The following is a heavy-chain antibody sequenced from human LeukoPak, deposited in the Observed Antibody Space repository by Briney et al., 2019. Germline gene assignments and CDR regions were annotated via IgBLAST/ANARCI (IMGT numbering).Heavy chain of an antibody. CDR3: ARDRMVGYYHYGMDV. J-gene: IGHJ6*02. Sequence: GGSLRLSCAASGFTFSNYWMNWVRQAPGKGLVWVSHINSDGSSTTYADSVKGRFTISRDNARNTLYLQMDSLRAEDTVVYYCARDRMVGYYHYGMDVWGQGTTVSVSS. D-gene: IGHD2-8*01. CDR1: GFTFSNYW. V-gene: IGHV3-74*01. CDR2: INSDGSST.